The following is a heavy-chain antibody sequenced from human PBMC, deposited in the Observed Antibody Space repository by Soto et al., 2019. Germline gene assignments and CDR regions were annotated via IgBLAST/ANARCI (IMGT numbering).Heavy chain of an antibody. V-gene: IGHV1-69*13. D-gene: IGHD2-2*01. J-gene: IGHJ6*02. CDR3: ARFQGIVQASGVVPAAIYYYYYYGMDV. Sequence: GASVKVSCKASGGTFSSYAISWVRQAPGQGLEWMGGIIPIFGTANYAQKFQGRVTITAYESTGTAYMELSSLRSEDTAVYYCARFQGIVQASGVVPAAIYYYYYYGMDVWGQGTTVTVSS. CDR1: GGTFSSYA. CDR2: IIPIFGTA.